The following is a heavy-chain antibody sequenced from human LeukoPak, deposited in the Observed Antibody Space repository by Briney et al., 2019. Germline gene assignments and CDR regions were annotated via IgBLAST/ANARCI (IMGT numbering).Heavy chain of an antibody. V-gene: IGHV4-30-4*01. Sequence: PSQTLSLTCTVSGGSFSSGDYYWSWIRQPPGKGLEWIGYIYYSGSTYYNPSLKSRVTISVDTSKNQFSLKLSSVTAADTAVYYCARDTSDYAGEGFDYWGQGTLVTVSS. D-gene: IGHD4-17*01. CDR1: GGSFSSGDYY. J-gene: IGHJ4*02. CDR3: ARDTSDYAGEGFDY. CDR2: IYYSGST.